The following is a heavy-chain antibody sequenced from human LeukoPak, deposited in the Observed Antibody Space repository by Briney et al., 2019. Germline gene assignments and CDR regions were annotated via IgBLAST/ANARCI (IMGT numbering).Heavy chain of an antibody. D-gene: IGHD6-13*01. J-gene: IGHJ6*02. V-gene: IGHV3-30*04. Sequence: GGSLRLSCAASGFTFSSYAMHWVRQAAGEGLEWVAVISYDGSNKYYADSVKGRFTISRDNSKNTLYLQMNSLRAEDTAVYYCARDMPPYSSSWYVPYYYYYGMDVWGQGTTVTVSS. CDR1: GFTFSSYA. CDR2: ISYDGSNK. CDR3: ARDMPPYSSSWYVPYYYYYGMDV.